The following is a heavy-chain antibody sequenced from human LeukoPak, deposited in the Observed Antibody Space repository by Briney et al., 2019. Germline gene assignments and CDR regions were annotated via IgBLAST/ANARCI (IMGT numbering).Heavy chain of an antibody. CDR3: ARTDWNYMYFDY. CDR1: GGSISSYY. Sequence: SETLSLTCTVSGGSISSYYWSWIRQPPGKGLEWIGYIYDSGSTSYNPSLKSRVTISVDTPKNQFSLKLSSVTAADTAVYYCARTDWNYMYFDYWGQGTLVTVSS. CDR2: IYDSGST. D-gene: IGHD1-7*01. J-gene: IGHJ4*02. V-gene: IGHV4-59*01.